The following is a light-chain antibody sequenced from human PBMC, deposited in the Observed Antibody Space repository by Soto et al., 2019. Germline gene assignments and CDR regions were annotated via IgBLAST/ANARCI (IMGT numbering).Light chain of an antibody. CDR3: VAWVDSLSGLV. V-gene: IGLV1-47*02. Sequence: QSVLTHPPSASGTPGQRVTISCSGRNANIGNNFVCWYQQLPATTLKHLMYSNVQRPSGVPVPFSGSKSATSASLAISWLLSEDEADYYFVAWVDSLSGLVFGTGTKLTVL. J-gene: IGLJ1*01. CDR1: NANIGNNF. CDR2: SNV.